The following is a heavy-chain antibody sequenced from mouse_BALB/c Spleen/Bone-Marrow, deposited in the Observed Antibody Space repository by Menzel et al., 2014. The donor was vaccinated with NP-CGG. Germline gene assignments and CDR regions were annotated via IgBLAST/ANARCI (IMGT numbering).Heavy chain of an antibody. CDR1: GNTFTDYN. Sequence: EVKLQESGPELVKPGASVKISCKASGNTFTDYNMHWMKQSHGKSLEWIGYIYPYNGGTGYNQKFKNKATLTVDSSSSTAYMELRSLTSEDSAVYSCARRDGNYVGYFDYWGQGTTLTVSS. J-gene: IGHJ2*01. D-gene: IGHD2-1*01. CDR2: IYPYNGGT. CDR3: ARRDGNYVGYFDY. V-gene: IGHV1S29*02.